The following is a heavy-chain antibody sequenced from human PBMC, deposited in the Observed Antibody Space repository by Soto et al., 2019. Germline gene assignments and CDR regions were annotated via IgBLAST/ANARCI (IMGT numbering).Heavy chain of an antibody. J-gene: IGHJ4*02. CDR2: IFWDDDK. V-gene: IGHV2-5*02. CDR3: AHTSRGYADYFDQ. D-gene: IGHD5-12*01. CDR1: GFSLSTRGVG. Sequence: QLTLKESGTPLVKPTQTLTLTCSFSGFSLSTRGVGVGWIRQPPGKALEWLALIFWDDDKLYSPSLRSRLTITENTSKTEVVLTMTNMDPVDTATYYCAHTSRGYADYFDQWGQGTLVTVSS.